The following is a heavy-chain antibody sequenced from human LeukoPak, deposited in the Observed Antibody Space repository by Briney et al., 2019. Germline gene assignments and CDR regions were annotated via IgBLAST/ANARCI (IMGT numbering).Heavy chain of an antibody. J-gene: IGHJ4*02. CDR3: ARGLLVGNTGYYFDY. CDR2: ITHTGST. D-gene: IGHD1-26*01. V-gene: IGHV4-59*01. Sequence: SSETLSLTCTVSGGAIRGCYWTWIRQPPGKGLEWIGCITHTGSTNYHPSLRSRVTLSVDTSKRQFSLTLSSVSAADTALYYCARGLLVGNTGYYFDYWGQGTLVTVSS. CDR1: GGAIRGCY.